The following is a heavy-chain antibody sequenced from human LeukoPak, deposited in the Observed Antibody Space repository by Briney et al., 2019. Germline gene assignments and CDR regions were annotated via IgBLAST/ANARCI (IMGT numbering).Heavy chain of an antibody. D-gene: IGHD2-2*01. CDR2: ISGDGEST. Sequence: GGSLRLSCAASGVTLRNYAMTWIRQAPGKGLQWVSVISGDGESTYYADSVRDRFTISRDNSKNTMYLQMNNLRAEDTAIHYCAKDRDCSSTGCYVFANWGQGTLVTVSS. V-gene: IGHV3-23*01. J-gene: IGHJ4*02. CDR1: GVTLRNYA. CDR3: AKDRDCSSTGCYVFAN.